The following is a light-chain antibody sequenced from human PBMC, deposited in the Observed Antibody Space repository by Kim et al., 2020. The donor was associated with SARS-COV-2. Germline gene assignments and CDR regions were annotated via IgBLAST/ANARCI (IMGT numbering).Light chain of an antibody. CDR3: QSYNSSHVV. Sequence: GQTGTVSCPGGRGSIARSYGEWYQQRPGSAPTKVIYEDNQRPSGVPDRFSGSIDSSSNSASLTISGLKTEDEADYYCQSYNSSHVVFGGGTQLTVL. CDR2: EDN. V-gene: IGLV6-57*02. CDR1: RGSIARSY. J-gene: IGLJ2*01.